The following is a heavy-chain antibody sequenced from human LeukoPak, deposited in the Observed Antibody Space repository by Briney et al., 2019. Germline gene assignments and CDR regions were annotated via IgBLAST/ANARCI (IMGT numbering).Heavy chain of an antibody. CDR1: GGSSSSYY. V-gene: IGHV4-59*01. Sequence: PSETLSLTCTVSGGSSSSYYWSWIRQPPGKGLEWIGYINYSGSTNYNPSLKSRVTISVDTSKNQFSLKLTSVTAADTAVYYCASGGPMVRVNSWGQGTLVTVSS. CDR3: ASGGPMVRVNS. J-gene: IGHJ4*02. D-gene: IGHD3-10*01. CDR2: INYSGST.